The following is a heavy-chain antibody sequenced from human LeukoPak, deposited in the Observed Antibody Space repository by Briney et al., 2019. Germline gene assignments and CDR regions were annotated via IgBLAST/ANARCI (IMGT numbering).Heavy chain of an antibody. CDR2: IYYSGST. D-gene: IGHD3-22*01. J-gene: IGHJ4*02. CDR3: VRWNDSSGHYDY. V-gene: IGHV4-39*01. Sequence: SSETLSLTCTVSGGSISSSSYYWGWIRQPPGKGLEWIGSIYYSGSTYCNPSLKSRVTISVDTSKNQFFLRLSSVTAADTAVYYCVRWNDSSGHYDYWGQGTLVTVSS. CDR1: GGSISSSSYY.